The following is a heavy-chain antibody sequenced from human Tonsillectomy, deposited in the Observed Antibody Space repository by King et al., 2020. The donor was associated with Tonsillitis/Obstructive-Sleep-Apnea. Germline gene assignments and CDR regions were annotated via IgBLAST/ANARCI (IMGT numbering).Heavy chain of an antibody. CDR3: AHRYGSYVTIDYYYYCYMDV. CDR2: IYWDDDK. V-gene: IGHV2-5*02. Sequence: ITLKESGPTLVKPTQTLTLTCTFSGFSLSTSGVGVGWIRQPPGKALEWLALIYWDDDKRYSPSLKSRLTITKDTSKNQVVLTMTNMDPVDTATYYCAHRYGSYVTIDYYYYCYMDVWGTGTPVTVSS. CDR1: GFSLSTSGVG. J-gene: IGHJ6*03. D-gene: IGHD4-17*01.